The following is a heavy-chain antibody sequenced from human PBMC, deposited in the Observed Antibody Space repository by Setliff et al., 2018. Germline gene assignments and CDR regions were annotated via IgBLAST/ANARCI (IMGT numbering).Heavy chain of an antibody. V-gene: IGHV1-2*04. CDR1: GYIFTGYY. CDR3: ARDRDSSGYPYYFDY. J-gene: IGHJ4*02. Sequence: GASVKVSCKASGYIFTGYYMHWVRQAPGQGLEWMGRINPNSGGTNYAQKFQGWVTMTRDTSISTAYMELSRLRSDDTAVYYCARDRDSSGYPYYFDYWGQGTLVTVSS. D-gene: IGHD3-22*01. CDR2: INPNSGGT.